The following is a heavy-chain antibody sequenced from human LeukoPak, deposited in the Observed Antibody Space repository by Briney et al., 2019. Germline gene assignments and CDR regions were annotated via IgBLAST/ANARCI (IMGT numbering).Heavy chain of an antibody. V-gene: IGHV3-7*01. Sequence: PGGSLRLSCAASGFTFSSYWMSWVRQAPGKGLEWVANIKQDGSEKYYVDSVKGRFTISRDNAKNSLYLQMNSLRAEDTAVYYCARDPNRKRGDDHFDYWGQGTLVTVSS. J-gene: IGHJ4*02. CDR3: ARDPNRKRGDDHFDY. CDR1: GFTFSSYW. D-gene: IGHD1-14*01. CDR2: IKQDGSEK.